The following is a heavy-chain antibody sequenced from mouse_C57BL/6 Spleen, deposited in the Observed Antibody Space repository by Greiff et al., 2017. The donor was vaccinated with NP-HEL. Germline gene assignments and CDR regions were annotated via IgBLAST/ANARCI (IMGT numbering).Heavy chain of an antibody. CDR1: GYTFTSYG. D-gene: IGHD2-2*01. Sequence: VHLVESGAELARPGASVKLSCKASGYTFTSYGISWVKQRTGQGLEWIGEIYPRSGNTYYNEKFKGKATLTADKSSSTAYMELRSLTSEDSAVYFCANGYDYAMDYWGQGTSVTVSS. V-gene: IGHV1-81*01. J-gene: IGHJ4*01. CDR3: ANGYDYAMDY. CDR2: IYPRSGNT.